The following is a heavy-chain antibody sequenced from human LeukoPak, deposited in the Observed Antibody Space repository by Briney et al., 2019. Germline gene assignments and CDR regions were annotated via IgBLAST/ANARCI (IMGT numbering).Heavy chain of an antibody. D-gene: IGHD1-1*01. V-gene: IGHV1-2*02. CDR2: INPKSGGT. CDR1: GYTFTGYY. Sequence: ASVKVSCKAFGYTFTGYYMHWVRQAPGQGLEWMGWINPKSGGTNYAQEFQGRVTMTRDASISTAYMELRSLTSDDTAVYYCARGWTDDTGYWSQGTLVTVSS. J-gene: IGHJ4*02. CDR3: ARGWTDDTGY.